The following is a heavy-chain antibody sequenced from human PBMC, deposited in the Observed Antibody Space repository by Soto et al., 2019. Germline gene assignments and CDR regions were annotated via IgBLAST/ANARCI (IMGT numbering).Heavy chain of an antibody. J-gene: IGHJ4*02. CDR1: GGSISSYY. CDR2: IYYSGST. V-gene: IGHV4-59*08. Sequence: SETLSLTCTVSGGSISSYYWSWIRHPPGKGLEWIGYIYYSGSTNYNPSLKSRVTISVDTSKNQFSLKLSSVTAADTAVYYCAGLRYFDPYYFDYWGQGTLVTVSS. CDR3: AGLRYFDPYYFDY. D-gene: IGHD3-9*01.